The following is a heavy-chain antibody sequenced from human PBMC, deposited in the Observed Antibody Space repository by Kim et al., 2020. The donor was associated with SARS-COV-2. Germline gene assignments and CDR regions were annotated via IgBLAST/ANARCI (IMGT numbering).Heavy chain of an antibody. CDR3: ARDVVEDIVVVPAPGYMDV. D-gene: IGHD2-2*01. Sequence: SETLSLTCTVSGGSISSSSYYWGWIRQPPGKGLEWIGSIYYSGSTYYNPSLKSRVTISVDTSKNQFSLKLSSVTAADTAVYYCARDVVEDIVVVPAPGYMDVWGKGTTVTVSS. V-gene: IGHV4-39*02. CDR2: IYYSGST. CDR1: GGSISSSSYY. J-gene: IGHJ6*03.